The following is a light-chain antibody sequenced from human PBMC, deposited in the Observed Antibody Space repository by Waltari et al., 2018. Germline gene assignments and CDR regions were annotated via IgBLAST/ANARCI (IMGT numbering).Light chain of an antibody. J-gene: IGLJ2*01. Sequence: QSALTQPASVSGSLGQSITISCTGTSSDIGGYDFVSWCQQHPGRAPKLMIYDVSVRPSGGSDRFSGSKSGNTASLTISGLQAEDEADYHCISYANSSTHVAFGGGTKVTVL. CDR2: DVS. V-gene: IGLV2-14*03. CDR1: SSDIGGYDF. CDR3: ISYANSSTHVA.